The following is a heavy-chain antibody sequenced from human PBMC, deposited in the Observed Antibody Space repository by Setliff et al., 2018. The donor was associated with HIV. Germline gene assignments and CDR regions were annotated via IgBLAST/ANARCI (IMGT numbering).Heavy chain of an antibody. J-gene: IGHJ4*02. Sequence: SETLSLTCAVYGGSFSGYYWSWIRQPPGKGLEWIGEVSHSGATNYNPSLKSRVTMSVDKSKHQFSLKLSSVTAAETAVYYCARDQRLSYWGQGTLVTVSS. CDR1: GGSFSGYY. CDR3: ARDQRLSY. CDR2: VSHSGAT. V-gene: IGHV4-34*01.